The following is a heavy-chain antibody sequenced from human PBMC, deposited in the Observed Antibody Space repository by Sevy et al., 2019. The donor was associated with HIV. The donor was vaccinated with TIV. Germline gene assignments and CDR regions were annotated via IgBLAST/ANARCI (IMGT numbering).Heavy chain of an antibody. Sequence: KQSQTLSLTCAISGNSVSSNSAAWNWIRQSPSRGLEWLGRTYYRSKWYNDYAVSVKSRITINPDTSKNQFSLQLNSVTPEDTAVYYCARVTYYYDSSGYSDFPFDYWGQGTLVTVSS. CDR3: ARVTYYYDSSGYSDFPFDY. V-gene: IGHV6-1*01. CDR2: TYYRSKWYN. J-gene: IGHJ4*02. CDR1: GNSVSSNSAA. D-gene: IGHD3-22*01.